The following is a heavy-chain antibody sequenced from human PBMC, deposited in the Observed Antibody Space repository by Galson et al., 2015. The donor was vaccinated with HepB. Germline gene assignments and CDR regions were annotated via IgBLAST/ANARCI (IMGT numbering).Heavy chain of an antibody. Sequence: QSGAEVKKPGESLKISCKASGYNFTNYCIDWVRQMPGKGLGWMGIICPGDSDTRYSPSFQGQVTISVDKSISTAYLQWSSLKASDTAMFYCARHTEGMDVWGQGTTVTVSS. CDR1: GYNFTNYC. CDR2: ICPGDSDT. CDR3: ARHTEGMDV. V-gene: IGHV5-51*01. J-gene: IGHJ6*02.